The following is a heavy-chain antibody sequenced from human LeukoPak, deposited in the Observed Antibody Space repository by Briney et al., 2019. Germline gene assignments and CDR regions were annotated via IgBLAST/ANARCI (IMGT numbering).Heavy chain of an antibody. Sequence: PSETLSLTCTVSGGSISSSSYYWGWIRQPPGKRLEWIGSVYHSGNTNYNPSLGSRVTMSVDTSKNQFSLKLNSVTATDTAVYYCARRISGDYGNWLDPWGQGTLVTVSS. CDR3: ARRISGDYGNWLDP. CDR1: GGSISSSSYY. V-gene: IGHV4-61*05. J-gene: IGHJ5*02. D-gene: IGHD4-17*01. CDR2: VYHSGNT.